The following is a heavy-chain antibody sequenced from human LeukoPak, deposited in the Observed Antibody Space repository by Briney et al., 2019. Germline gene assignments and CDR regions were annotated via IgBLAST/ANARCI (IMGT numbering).Heavy chain of an antibody. J-gene: IGHJ4*02. CDR3: ARDASFYDNSDSSGY. CDR2: ISGSGKTT. CDR1: GFTFNRFS. D-gene: IGHD3-22*01. V-gene: IGHV3-48*04. Sequence: PGGSLRLSCAASGFTFNRFSMIWVRQAPGKGLEWVSYISGSGKTTYYGDSVKGRFTISRDNAKNSLFLQMNSLRAEDTAIYYCARDASFYDNSDSSGYWGQGTLVTVSS.